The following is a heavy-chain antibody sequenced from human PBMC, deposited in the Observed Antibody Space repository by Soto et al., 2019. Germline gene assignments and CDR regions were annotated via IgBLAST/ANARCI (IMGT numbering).Heavy chain of an antibody. J-gene: IGHJ2*01. CDR3: ARRAGGAVVWYYDL. D-gene: IGHD2-21*01. CDR2: ISGRGGST. Sequence: EEQLLESGGGVVQRGGSLRLSCAASGFIFSNYAMTWVRQAPGKGLVWVSRISGRGGSTYYADSVKGRLTMSRDNSKSTLYLQMNGLSAEDTAIYYCARRAGGAVVWYYDLWGRGTLVTV. CDR1: GFIFSNYA. V-gene: IGHV3-23*01.